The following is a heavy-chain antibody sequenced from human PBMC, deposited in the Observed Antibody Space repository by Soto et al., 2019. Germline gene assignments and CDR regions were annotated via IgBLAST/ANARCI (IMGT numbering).Heavy chain of an antibody. CDR1: GGTFSTYT. V-gene: IGHV1-69*02. CDR3: XLXSXSAETFDI. Sequence: QVQLVQSGAEVKKPGSSVKVSCKASGGTFSTYTIIWVRQAPGQGLEWMGRILPMLDITNSAQRFQGRVTITADKSTSTAYLELSSLXXEXXXXXXXXLXSXSAETFDIWGRGTMVTVSX. J-gene: IGHJ3*02. CDR2: ILPMLDIT. D-gene: IGHD2-2*01.